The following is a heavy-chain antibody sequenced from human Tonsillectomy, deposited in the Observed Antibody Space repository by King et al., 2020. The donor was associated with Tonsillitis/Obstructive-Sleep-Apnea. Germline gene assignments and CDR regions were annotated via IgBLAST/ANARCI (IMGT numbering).Heavy chain of an antibody. D-gene: IGHD1-7*01. J-gene: IGHJ6*02. CDR2: ISYDGSNK. CDR1: GFTFSTYG. V-gene: IGHV3-30*18. Sequence: VQLVESGGGVVQPGRSLTLSCAASGFTFSTYGMRWVRQAPGKGLEWVAVISYDGSNKYYADSVKGRFTISRDNSKNTLYLQMNSLGAEDTAVYYCAKDSGWVRNSPYSYYGMDVWGQGTTVTVSS. CDR3: AKDSGWVRNSPYSYYGMDV.